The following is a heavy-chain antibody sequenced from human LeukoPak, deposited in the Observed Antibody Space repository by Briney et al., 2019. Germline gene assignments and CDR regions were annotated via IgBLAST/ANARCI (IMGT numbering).Heavy chain of an antibody. D-gene: IGHD6-13*01. CDR2: IYYSGNT. CDR1: GGSISSSSYH. J-gene: IGHJ3*02. CDR3: ARLSRRQQLGTHDAFDI. V-gene: IGHV4-39*01. Sequence: SETLSLTCTVSGGSISSSSYHWGWIRQPPGKGLEWIGTIYYSGNTYYDPSLKSRVTISVDTSKNQFSLKLSSVTAADTAVYYCARLSRRQQLGTHDAFDIWGQGTMVTVSS.